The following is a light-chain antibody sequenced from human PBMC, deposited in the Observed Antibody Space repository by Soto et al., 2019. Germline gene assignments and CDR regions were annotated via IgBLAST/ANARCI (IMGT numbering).Light chain of an antibody. Sequence: DIQMTQSPSSLSASVGDRVTITCRASQSISSYLNWYQQKQWKAPKLLIYAASSLQSGVPSRFSGSGSGTDFTLTISSLQPEDFATYYCQQNYSTPLTFGQGTKVEIK. CDR3: QQNYSTPLT. CDR2: AAS. V-gene: IGKV1-39*01. J-gene: IGKJ1*01. CDR1: QSISSY.